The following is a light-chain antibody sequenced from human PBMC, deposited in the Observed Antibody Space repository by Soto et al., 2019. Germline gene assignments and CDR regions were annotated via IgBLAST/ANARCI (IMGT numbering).Light chain of an antibody. V-gene: IGKV4-1*01. CDR2: WAS. J-gene: IGKJ4*01. CDR3: QQYYSTLT. CDR1: QSVLYSSDNKNY. Sequence: DIVMTQSPDSLAVSLGERATINCKSSQSVLYSSDNKNYLAWYQQKPGQPPKLLIYWASTRDSGVPDRFSGSGSGADFTLTISSLQGEGVAVYYCQQYYSTLTFGGGTKVEIK.